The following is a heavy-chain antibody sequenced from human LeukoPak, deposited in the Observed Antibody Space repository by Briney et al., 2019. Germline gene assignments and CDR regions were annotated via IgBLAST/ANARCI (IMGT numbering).Heavy chain of an antibody. Sequence: GGSLRLSCAASGITLSDHYMSWIRQAPGKGPEWVSYITTGGRTMYYADSVRGRFTISGDNAKNSLHLQMNSLRADDTAVYFCARIHRSNWFDPWGQGTLVTVSS. D-gene: IGHD5-18*01. J-gene: IGHJ5*02. CDR1: GITLSDHY. CDR3: ARIHRSNWFDP. V-gene: IGHV3-11*01. CDR2: ITTGGRTM.